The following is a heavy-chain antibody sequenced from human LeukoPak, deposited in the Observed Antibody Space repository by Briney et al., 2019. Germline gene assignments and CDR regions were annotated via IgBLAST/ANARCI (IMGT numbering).Heavy chain of an antibody. CDR3: AYLSSGWYRPFDY. J-gene: IGHJ4*02. CDR1: GYTFTSYG. Sequence: ASVKVSCKASGYTFTSYGISWVRQAPGQGLEWMGWISPYNGNTNYAQKPQGRVTMTTDTSPSNAYMELRSLRSDDTAVYYCAYLSSGWYRPFDYWGQGPLVTVSS. D-gene: IGHD6-19*01. V-gene: IGHV1-18*01. CDR2: ISPYNGNT.